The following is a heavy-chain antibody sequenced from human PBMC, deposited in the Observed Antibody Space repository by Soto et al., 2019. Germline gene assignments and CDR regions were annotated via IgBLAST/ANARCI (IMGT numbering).Heavy chain of an antibody. CDR3: AKNYPRLYYYDSSGYRQSRAQFDY. J-gene: IGHJ4*02. CDR1: GFTFSSYA. V-gene: IGHV3-23*01. CDR2: ISGSGGST. D-gene: IGHD3-22*01. Sequence: GGSLRLSYAASGFTFSSYAMSWVRQAPGKGLEWVSAISGSGGSTYYADSVKGRFTISRDNSKNTLYLQMNSLRAEDTAVYYCAKNYPRLYYYDSSGYRQSRAQFDYWGQGTLVTVSS.